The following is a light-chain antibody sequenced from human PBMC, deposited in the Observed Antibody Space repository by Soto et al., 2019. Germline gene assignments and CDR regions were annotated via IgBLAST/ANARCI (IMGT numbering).Light chain of an antibody. J-gene: IGLJ2*01. CDR3: TAWDGSLNNVL. V-gene: IGLV1-44*01. Sequence: QSVLTQRPSASGTPGQRVTISCSGSGSSIGTNTVNWYRQLPGTAPKLLIYGNNQRPSGVPDRFSGSKSGTSASLAISGLRSEDEAEYYCTAWDGSLNNVLFGGGTKLTVL. CDR1: GSSIGTNT. CDR2: GNN.